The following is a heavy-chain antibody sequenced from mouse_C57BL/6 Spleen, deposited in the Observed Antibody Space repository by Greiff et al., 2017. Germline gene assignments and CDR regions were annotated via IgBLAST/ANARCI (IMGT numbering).Heavy chain of an antibody. CDR3: TRDYYGSSHYAMDY. CDR2: ISSCGDYI. V-gene: IGHV5-9-1*02. D-gene: IGHD1-1*01. CDR1: GFTFSSYA. Sequence: EVKLVESGEGLVKPGGSLKLSCAASGFTFSSYAMSWVSQTPEKRLEWVAYISSCGDYIYYADTVKGRFTISRDNSRNTLYLQMSSLKSEDTAMYYFTRDYYGSSHYAMDYWGQGTSVTVSS. J-gene: IGHJ4*01.